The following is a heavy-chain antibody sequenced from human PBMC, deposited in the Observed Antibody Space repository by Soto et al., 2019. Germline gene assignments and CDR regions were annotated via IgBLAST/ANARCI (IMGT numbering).Heavy chain of an antibody. D-gene: IGHD3-10*01. CDR3: AKDISASGSASDY. CDR2: ISYDGINK. CDR1: GFSFSSFA. Sequence: GGSLRLSWEASGFSFSSFAMRWVCQAPGKGLEWLAGISYDGINKYYAESVKGRFTISRDNSKNTLFLEMNSLSAEDTAILHCAKDISASGSASDYWGQGTLVTVSS. V-gene: IGHV3-30*18. J-gene: IGHJ4*02.